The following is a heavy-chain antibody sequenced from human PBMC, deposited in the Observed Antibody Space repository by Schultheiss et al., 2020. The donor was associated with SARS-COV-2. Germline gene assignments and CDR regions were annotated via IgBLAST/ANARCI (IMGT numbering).Heavy chain of an antibody. CDR3: ARSSNDFWSGYYYYGMDV. CDR1: GVSVSSGSYY. V-gene: IGHV4-61*01. J-gene: IGHJ6*02. CDR2: MYYSGST. Sequence: SETLSLTCSVSGVSVSSGSYYWTWIRQPPGKGLEWIGCMYYSGSTNYNPSLKSRVTISVDTSKNQFSLKLSSVTAADTAVYYCARSSNDFWSGYYYYGMDVWGQGTTVTVSS. D-gene: IGHD3-3*01.